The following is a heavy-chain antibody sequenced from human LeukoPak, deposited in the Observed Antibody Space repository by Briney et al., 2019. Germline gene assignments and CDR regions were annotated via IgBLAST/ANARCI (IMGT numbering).Heavy chain of an antibody. D-gene: IGHD3-10*01. CDR1: GFTFSDYY. V-gene: IGHV3-49*04. CDR3: SRADYYGSGSPISLDV. Sequence: PGRSLRLSCAASGFTFSDYYMSWARQAPGKGLEWVGFIRSKTYGETTEYAASVKGRFTISRDDSKSIAYLQMNSLKTEDTAVYYCSRADYYGSGSPISLDVWGKGTTVTVSS. J-gene: IGHJ6*04. CDR2: IRSKTYGETT.